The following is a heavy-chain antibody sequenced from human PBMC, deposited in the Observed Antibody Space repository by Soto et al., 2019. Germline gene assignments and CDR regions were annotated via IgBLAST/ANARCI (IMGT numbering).Heavy chain of an antibody. CDR2: IWYDGSNK. V-gene: IGHV3-33*01. D-gene: IGHD5-12*01. Sequence: GGSLRLSCAASGFTFSSYGMHWVRQAPGKGLEWVAVIWYDGSNKYYADSVKGRFTISRDNSKNTLYLQMNSLRAEDTAVYYCVLGVVSGYEEYFDYWGQGTLVTVSS. CDR3: VLGVVSGYEEYFDY. J-gene: IGHJ4*02. CDR1: GFTFSSYG.